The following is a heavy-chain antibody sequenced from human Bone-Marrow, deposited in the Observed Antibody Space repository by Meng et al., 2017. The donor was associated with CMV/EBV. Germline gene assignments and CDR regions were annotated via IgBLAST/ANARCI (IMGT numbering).Heavy chain of an antibody. V-gene: IGHV1-2*02. CDR3: VRSSGWSLFDY. J-gene: IGHJ4*02. D-gene: IGHD6-19*01. CDR1: GFTFSDYY. CDR2: VNSNNDAT. Sequence: QGRLVPSGAGLKMPGASSKVSCTTSGFTFSDYYIHWGRQAPGQGLEWMGWVNSNNDATNYARKFQGRVSMTRDTSISTAHMELSRLMSDDTAVYYCVRSSGWSLFDYWGQGTLVTVSS.